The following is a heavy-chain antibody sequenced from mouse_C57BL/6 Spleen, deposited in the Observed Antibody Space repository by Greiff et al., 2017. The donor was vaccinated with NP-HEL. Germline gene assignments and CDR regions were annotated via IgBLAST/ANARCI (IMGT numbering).Heavy chain of an antibody. D-gene: IGHD2-1*01. CDR1: GYTFTSYW. Sequence: QVQLQQPGAELVKPGASVKMSCKASGYTFTSYWITWVKQRPGQGLEWIGDIYPGSGSTNYNEQFTSKATLTVDTSSSTAYMQLSRLTSEDSAVYYCARDYGNFEWYFDVWGTGTTVTVSS. J-gene: IGHJ1*03. CDR3: ARDYGNFEWYFDV. CDR2: IYPGSGST. V-gene: IGHV1-55*01.